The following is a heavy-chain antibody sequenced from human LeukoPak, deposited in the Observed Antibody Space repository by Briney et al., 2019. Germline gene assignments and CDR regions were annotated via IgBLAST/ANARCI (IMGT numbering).Heavy chain of an antibody. J-gene: IGHJ5*02. V-gene: IGHV4-39*07. CDR2: VYYSGIT. CDR3: ARGRGYSYAFDP. D-gene: IGHD5-18*01. Sequence: PSETLSLTCTVSGGSISSSSYYWGWIRQPPGKGLEWIGSVYYSGITYYNPSLKSRVTVSLDTSKTQFSLKLSSVTAADTAVYYCARGRGYSYAFDPWGQGTLVTVSS. CDR1: GGSISSSSYY.